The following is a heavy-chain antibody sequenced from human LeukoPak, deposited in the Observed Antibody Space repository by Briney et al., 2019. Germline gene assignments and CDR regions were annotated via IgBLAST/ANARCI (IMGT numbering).Heavy chain of an antibody. V-gene: IGHV4-59*01. CDR3: AREASSSGWYVYYFDY. J-gene: IGHJ4*02. CDR1: GGSISNYY. D-gene: IGHD6-19*01. CDR2: IYYSGST. Sequence: SETLSLTCTVSGGSISNYYWNWIRQPPGKGLEWIGYIYYSGSTNYNPSLKSRVTISVDTSKNQFSLKLSSVTAADTAVYYCAREASSSGWYVYYFDYWGQGTLVTVSS.